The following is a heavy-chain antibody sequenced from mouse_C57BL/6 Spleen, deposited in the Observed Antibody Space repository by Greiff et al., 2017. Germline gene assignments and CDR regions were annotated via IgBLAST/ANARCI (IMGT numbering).Heavy chain of an antibody. CDR3: ARPYEPTMDY. CDR2: IYPRSGNT. Sequence: VQLQQSGAELARPGASVKLSCKASGYTFTSYGISWVKQRPGQGLEWIGEIYPRSGNTYYNEKFKGKATLTADKSSSTAYMELRSLTSEDSAVYFCARPYEPTMDYWGQGTSVTVSS. J-gene: IGHJ4*01. D-gene: IGHD2-3*01. V-gene: IGHV1-81*01. CDR1: GYTFTSYG.